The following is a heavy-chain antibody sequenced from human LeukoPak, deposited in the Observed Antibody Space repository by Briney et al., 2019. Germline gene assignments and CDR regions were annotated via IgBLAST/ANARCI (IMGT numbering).Heavy chain of an antibody. V-gene: IGHV3-53*01. CDR1: GFTISTNY. J-gene: IGHJ4*02. CDR3: ARAPFYYDSSGYPYFDG. Sequence: GGTLRLSCAASGFTISTNYMSWVRQAPGKGLEWVSVMYTGGSTYYADSVKGRFTISRDNSKNTLYLQMNSLRAEDTALYYCARAPFYYDSSGYPYFDGWGQGTLVTVSS. D-gene: IGHD3-22*01. CDR2: MYTGGST.